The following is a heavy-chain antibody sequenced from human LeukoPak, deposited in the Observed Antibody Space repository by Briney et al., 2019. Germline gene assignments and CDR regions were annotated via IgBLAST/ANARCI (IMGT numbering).Heavy chain of an antibody. J-gene: IGHJ5*02. CDR1: GGSISNYY. CDR2: IYYTGST. D-gene: IGHD1-26*01. Sequence: KPSETLSLTCTASGGSISNYYWSWIRQPPGKGLEWIGYIYYTGSTNYNPSLKSRVTISVDTSKNQFSLKLSSVTAADTAVYYCARLNVVGGTAWFDPWGQGTLVTVSS. CDR3: ARLNVVGGTAWFDP. V-gene: IGHV4-59*08.